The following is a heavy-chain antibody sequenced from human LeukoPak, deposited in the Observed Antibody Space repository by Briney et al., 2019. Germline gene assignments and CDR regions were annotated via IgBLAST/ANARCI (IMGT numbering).Heavy chain of an antibody. V-gene: IGHV3-21*01. CDR3: ARGRRYYYDSSGYYYTR. CDR2: ISSSSSYI. Sequence: GGSLRLSCAASGFTFSNYSMNWVRQAPGKGLEWVSSISSSSSYIYYADSVKGRFTISRDNAKNSLYLQMNSLRAEDTAVYYCARGRRYYYDSSGYYYTRWGQGTLVTVSS. CDR1: GFTFSNYS. J-gene: IGHJ4*02. D-gene: IGHD3-22*01.